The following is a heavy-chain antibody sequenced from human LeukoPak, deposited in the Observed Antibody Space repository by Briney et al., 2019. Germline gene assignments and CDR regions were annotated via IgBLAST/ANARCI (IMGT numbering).Heavy chain of an antibody. CDR1: GGSISSSNW. CDR2: IYHSGST. D-gene: IGHD2-15*01. J-gene: IGHJ4*02. CDR3: ARAPSRYCSGGSCYDGPGYFDY. V-gene: IGHV4-4*02. Sequence: SGTLSLTCAVSGGSISSSNWWSWVHQPPGKGLEWIGEIYHSGSTNYNPSLKSRVTISVDKSKNQFSLKLSSVTAADTAVYYCARAPSRYCSGGSCYDGPGYFDYWGQGTLVTVSS.